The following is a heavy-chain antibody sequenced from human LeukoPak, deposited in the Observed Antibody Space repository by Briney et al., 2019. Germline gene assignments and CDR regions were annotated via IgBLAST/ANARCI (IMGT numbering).Heavy chain of an antibody. V-gene: IGHV4-34*01. J-gene: IGHJ6*03. D-gene: IGHD3-22*01. CDR2: INHSGST. Sequence: SETLSLTCAVYGGSFSGYYWSWIRQPPGKGLEWIGEINHSGSTNYNPSLKSRVTISVDTSKNQFSLKLSSVTAADTAVYYCARDVAYYDSTGHPIGYMDVWGKGTTVTVSS. CDR3: ARDVAYYDSTGHPIGYMDV. CDR1: GGSFSGYY.